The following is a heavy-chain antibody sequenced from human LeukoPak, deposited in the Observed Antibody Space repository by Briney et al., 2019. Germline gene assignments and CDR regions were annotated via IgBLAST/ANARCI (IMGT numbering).Heavy chain of an antibody. CDR3: AKDPRQDNYYDY. Sequence: SGGSLRLSCAASGFTFSSYAMSWVRQAPGKGLEWVSAISGSGGSTYYADSVKGRFTISRDNSKTTLYLQMNSLRVEDTAVYYCAKDPRQDNYYDYWGQGTLVTVSS. V-gene: IGHV3-23*01. D-gene: IGHD6-6*01. CDR1: GFTFSSYA. CDR2: ISGSGGST. J-gene: IGHJ4*02.